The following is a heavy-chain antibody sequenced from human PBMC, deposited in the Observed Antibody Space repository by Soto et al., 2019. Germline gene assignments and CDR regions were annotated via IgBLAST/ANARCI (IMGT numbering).Heavy chain of an antibody. D-gene: IGHD3-22*01. CDR1: GFTFSNYG. V-gene: IGHV3-23*01. J-gene: IGHJ6*02. CDR3: AKGWEGGYDRIGYYYVTKSYGMDV. Sequence: EVQLLESGGGLLQSGGSLRLSCAASGFTFSNYGMSWVRQAPGKGMEWVSSISGTGRNTYYADSVKGRFTISRDNSKKMLYVQMNSLSAEDTALYFFAKGWEGGYDRIGYYYVTKSYGMDVWGQGTTVIVSS. CDR2: ISGTGRNT.